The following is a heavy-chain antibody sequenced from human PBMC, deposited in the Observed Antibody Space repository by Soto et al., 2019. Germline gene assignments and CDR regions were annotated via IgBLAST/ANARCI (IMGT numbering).Heavy chain of an antibody. Sequence: QVQLQESGPGLVKPSQTLSLTCTVSGGSISSGGYYWSWIRQHPGKGLEWIGHIYYSGSTYYNPYLKSIVTISVDTSKNQFSVKLSSVTAADTAVYYCARDLRYGDYESYGMDVWGQGTTVTVSS. V-gene: IGHV4-31*01. CDR1: GGSISSGGYY. J-gene: IGHJ6*02. CDR2: IYYSGST. CDR3: ARDLRYGDYESYGMDV. D-gene: IGHD4-17*01.